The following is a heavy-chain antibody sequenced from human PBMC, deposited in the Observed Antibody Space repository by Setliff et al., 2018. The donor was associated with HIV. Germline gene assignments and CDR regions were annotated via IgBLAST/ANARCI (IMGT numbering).Heavy chain of an antibody. J-gene: IGHJ6*02. V-gene: IGHV4-38-2*02. CDR3: AREQYHFVVDYYYYYGMDV. Sequence: SETLSLTCALSGYSISNGYYWGWIRQPSGKGLECIGSIYHSGSTFYNPSLRSRVTISVDTSQDQFSLRLTSVTAADTAVYYCAREQYHFVVDYYYYYGMDVWGQGNTVTVSS. CDR2: IYHSGST. D-gene: IGHD2-15*01. CDR1: GYSISNGYY.